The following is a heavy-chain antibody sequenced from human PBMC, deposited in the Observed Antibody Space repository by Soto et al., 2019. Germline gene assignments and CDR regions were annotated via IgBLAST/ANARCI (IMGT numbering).Heavy chain of an antibody. J-gene: IGHJ4*02. D-gene: IGHD3-22*01. CDR3: AREDYYDSSGYSDY. V-gene: IGHV3-30-3*01. CDR1: GFTFSSYA. CDR2: ISYDGSNK. Sequence: QPGGSLRLSCAASGFTFSSYAMHWVRQAPGKGLEWVAVISYDGSNKYYADSVKGRFTISRDNSKNTLYLQMNSLRAEDTAVYYCAREDYYDSSGYSDYWGQGTLVTVSS.